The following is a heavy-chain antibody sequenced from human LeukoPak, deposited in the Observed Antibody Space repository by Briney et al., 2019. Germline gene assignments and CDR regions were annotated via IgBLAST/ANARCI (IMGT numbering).Heavy chain of an antibody. CDR1: GYSFTTWW. V-gene: IGHV5-51*01. CDR2: VYPGDSDT. Sequence: GESLKIPCKGSGYSFTTWWIGWVRQMPGKGLEWMGVVYPGDSDTRYSPSFQGQVTISVDKSISTAYLQWSSLKASDTAMYYCARQDNYGYWYFDLWGRGTLVTVSS. J-gene: IGHJ2*01. D-gene: IGHD5-18*01. CDR3: ARQDNYGYWYFDL.